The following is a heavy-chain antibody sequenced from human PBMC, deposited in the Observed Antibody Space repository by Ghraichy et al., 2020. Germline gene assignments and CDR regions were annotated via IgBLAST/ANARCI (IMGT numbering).Heavy chain of an antibody. Sequence: GGSLSLTCAASGFTVSSNYMSWVRQAPGKGLEWVSVIYSGGSTYYADSVRGRFTISRDNPKSTLYLQMNSLRVEDTAVYYCARGEATAGTLLVYWGQGTLVTVSS. CDR1: GFTVSSNY. J-gene: IGHJ4*02. CDR2: IYSGGST. D-gene: IGHD6-13*01. V-gene: IGHV3-66*01. CDR3: ARGEATAGTLLVY.